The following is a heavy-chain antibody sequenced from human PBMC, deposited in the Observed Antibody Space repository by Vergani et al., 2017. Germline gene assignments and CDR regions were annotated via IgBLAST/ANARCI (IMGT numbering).Heavy chain of an antibody. CDR3: ARHTTYTDS. CDR1: EYSFGNYW. J-gene: IGHJ4*02. D-gene: IGHD1-1*01. V-gene: IGHV5-51*01. Sequence: EVELVQSGPEMRKPGESLKISCQGSEYSFGNYWIGWVRQLPGKGLEWMGIIYPADSDTRYSPSFQGQVTITADKSISTAFLHWDSLKASDTALYYCARHTTYTDSWGQGTLVTVSS. CDR2: IYPADSDT.